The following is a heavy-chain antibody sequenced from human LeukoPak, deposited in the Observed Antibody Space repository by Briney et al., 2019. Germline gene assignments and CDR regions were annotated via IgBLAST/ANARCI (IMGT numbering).Heavy chain of an antibody. CDR2: ISYDGSNK. Sequence: PGGSLRLSCAASGFTFSSYGMHWVRQAPGKGLEWVAVISYDGSNKYYADSVKGRFTISRDNSKNTLYLQMNSLRAEDTAVYYCAKDQAAVDSSWQVWYYYYGMDVWGKGTTVTVSP. J-gene: IGHJ6*04. V-gene: IGHV3-30*18. CDR3: AKDQAAVDSSWQVWYYYYGMDV. CDR1: GFTFSSYG. D-gene: IGHD6-13*01.